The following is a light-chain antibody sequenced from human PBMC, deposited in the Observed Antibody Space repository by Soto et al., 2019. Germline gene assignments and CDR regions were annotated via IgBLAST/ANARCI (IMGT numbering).Light chain of an antibody. CDR3: QHQTVWPLT. Sequence: EIVLTQSPATLSLSPRERATLSCRPSQSVSTNLSWYQQKPGQGPRLLSFCASATAIGIPASVSGSGSGTAFTLTTISLLSQDFAVYYCQHQTVWPLTFGQGTKVDIK. J-gene: IGKJ1*01. V-gene: IGKV3-15*01. CDR1: QSVSTN. CDR2: CAS.